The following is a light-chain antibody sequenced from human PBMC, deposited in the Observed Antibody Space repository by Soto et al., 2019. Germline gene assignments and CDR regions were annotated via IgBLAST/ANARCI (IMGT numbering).Light chain of an antibody. CDR2: GAS. J-gene: IGKJ5*01. V-gene: IGKV3-15*01. CDR3: QQYYTWPS. CDR1: QRISPN. Sequence: EILMTQSPATLPVSPGERATLSCRASQRISPNVAWYQQRPGQAPRLLIYGASTRATGIPGRFSGSGSGTEFTLTISSLESEDFAVYYCQQYYTWPSFGLGTRLEIK.